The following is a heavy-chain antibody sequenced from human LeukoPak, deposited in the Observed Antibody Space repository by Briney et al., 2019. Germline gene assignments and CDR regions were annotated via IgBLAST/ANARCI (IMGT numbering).Heavy chain of an antibody. CDR1: GGSISSYY. CDR2: INHSGST. CDR3: ARSGYDQGCDY. J-gene: IGHJ4*02. Sequence: SETLSLTCTVSGGSISSYYWSWIRQPPGKGLEWIGEINHSGSTNYNPSLKSRVTISVDTSKNQFSLKLSSVTAADTAVYYCARSGYDQGCDYWGQGTLVTVSS. V-gene: IGHV4-34*01. D-gene: IGHD5-12*01.